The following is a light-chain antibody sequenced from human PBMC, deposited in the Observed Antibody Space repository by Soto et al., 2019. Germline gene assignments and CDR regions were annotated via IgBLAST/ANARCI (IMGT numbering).Light chain of an antibody. CDR1: SGDVGHYNY. CDR3: TSYTTSRIWV. Sequence: QPALTQPASVSGSPGQSITISCTGSSGDVGHYNYVSWYQQHPGKAPKLMIYEVSNRPSGVSNRFSGSKSGNTASLIISGLQAEDEADYYCTSYTTSRIWVFGGGTKLTVL. J-gene: IGLJ3*02. CDR2: EVS. V-gene: IGLV2-14*01.